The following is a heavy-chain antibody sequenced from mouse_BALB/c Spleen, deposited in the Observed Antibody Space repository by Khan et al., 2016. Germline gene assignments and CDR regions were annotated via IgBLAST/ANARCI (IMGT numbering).Heavy chain of an antibody. CDR1: GFSLSTSGMG. Sequence: QVPLKESGPGILQPSQTLSLTCSFSGFSLSTSGMGVSWIRQPSGKGLEWLAHIYWDDDKRYNTSLKSRLTISTSISGNQVFLKLTRVDTDSVTYYWGGGYDGVAGFAYWGQETLVTVSA. J-gene: IGHJ3*01. CDR3: GGGYDGVAGFAY. V-gene: IGHV8-12*01. CDR2: IYWDDDK. D-gene: IGHD2-14*01.